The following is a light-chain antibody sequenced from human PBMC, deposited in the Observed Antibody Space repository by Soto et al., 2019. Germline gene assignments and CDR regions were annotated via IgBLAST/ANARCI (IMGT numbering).Light chain of an antibody. CDR2: DAS. Sequence: EIVLAQSPATLSLSPGERATLPCRSSQSVSSYLAWYQQKPGQASRLLIYDASNRATGIPARFSGSGSGTDFTLTISSLEPEDFAVYYCQQRSNWPKITFGQGTRLEI. CDR3: QQRSNWPKIT. CDR1: QSVSSY. V-gene: IGKV3-11*01. J-gene: IGKJ5*01.